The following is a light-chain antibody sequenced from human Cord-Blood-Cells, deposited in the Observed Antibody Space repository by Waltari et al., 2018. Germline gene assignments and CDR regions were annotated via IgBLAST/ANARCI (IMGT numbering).Light chain of an antibody. CDR1: SSDVGGYNY. Sequence: QSALTQPASVSGSPGQSIPISCTGTSSDVGGYNYLSWYQQHPGKAPKLMIYEVSNRPSGVSNRFSGSKSGNTASLTISGLQAEDEADYYCSSYTSSSTLYVFGTGTKVTVL. CDR3: SSYTSSSTLYV. CDR2: EVS. V-gene: IGLV2-14*01. J-gene: IGLJ1*01.